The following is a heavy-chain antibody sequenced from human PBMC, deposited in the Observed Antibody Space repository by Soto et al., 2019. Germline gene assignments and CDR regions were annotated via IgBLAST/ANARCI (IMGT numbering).Heavy chain of an antibody. J-gene: IGHJ4*02. CDR2: VNPSGGHT. V-gene: IGHV1-46*01. Sequence: QVQLMPAGAEVKKPGASVKVSCKASVDTFTTYYIHLVRQAPGQGLEWMGTVNPSGGHTTYSQNFLGRVTMTRDPSTSTLYMELTSLTSDDTAVYYGARGGHVVVVTAAFDSWGQGTIVNVSS. CDR3: ARGGHVVVVTAAFDS. CDR1: VDTFTTYY. D-gene: IGHD2-21*02.